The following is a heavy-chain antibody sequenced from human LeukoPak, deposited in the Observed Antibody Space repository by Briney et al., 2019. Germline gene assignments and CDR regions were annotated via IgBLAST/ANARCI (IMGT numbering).Heavy chain of an antibody. CDR1: GFTFRSYA. J-gene: IGHJ4*02. CDR2: ISYDGSNK. D-gene: IGHD4-17*01. CDR3: ARSSSYGDYSFDY. Sequence: GRSLRIFCAASGFTFRSYAMPWVRQAPGKGLEWVAVISYDGSNKYYADSVKGRFTISRDNSKNTLYLQMNSLRAEDTAVYYCARSSSYGDYSFDYWGQGTLVTVSS. V-gene: IGHV3-30-3*01.